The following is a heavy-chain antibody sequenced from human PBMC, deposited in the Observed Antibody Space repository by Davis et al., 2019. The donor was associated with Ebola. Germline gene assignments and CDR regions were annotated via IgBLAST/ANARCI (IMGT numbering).Heavy chain of an antibody. Sequence: ASVKVSCKASGYTFTSYGISWVRQAPGQGLEWMGWISAYNGNTNYAQKLQGRVTMTTDTSTSTAYMELRSLRSEDTAVYYCAAGLRSEVYYYYGMDVWGQGTTVTVSS. D-gene: IGHD5-12*01. CDR2: ISAYNGNT. V-gene: IGHV1-18*01. J-gene: IGHJ6*02. CDR1: GYTFTSYG. CDR3: AAGLRSEVYYYYGMDV.